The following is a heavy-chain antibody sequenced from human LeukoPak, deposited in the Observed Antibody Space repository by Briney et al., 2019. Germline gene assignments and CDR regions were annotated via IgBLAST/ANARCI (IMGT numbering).Heavy chain of an antibody. CDR3: ARDREYYGSGDY. Sequence: ASVKVSCKASGYTFTGYYMHWVRQAPGQGLEWMGWINPNSGGTNYAQKFQGRVTMTRDTSISTAYMELSRLRSEDTAVYYCARDREYYGSGDYWGQGTLVTVSS. CDR1: GYTFTGYY. J-gene: IGHJ4*02. D-gene: IGHD3-10*01. CDR2: INPNSGGT. V-gene: IGHV1-2*02.